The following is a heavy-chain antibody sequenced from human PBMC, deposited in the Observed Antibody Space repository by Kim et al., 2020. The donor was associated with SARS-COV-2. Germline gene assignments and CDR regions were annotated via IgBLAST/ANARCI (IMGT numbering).Heavy chain of an antibody. V-gene: IGHV3-33*01. D-gene: IGHD2-2*02. J-gene: IGHJ1*01. CDR2: IWYDGSNK. CDR3: ARPGGGYCSSTSCYRGDFQH. Sequence: GGSLRLSCAASGFTFSSYGMHWVRQAPGKGLEWVAVIWYDGSNKYYADSVKGRFTISRDNSKNTLYLQMNSLRAEDTAVYYCARPGGGYCSSTSCYRGDFQHWGQGTLVTVSS. CDR1: GFTFSSYG.